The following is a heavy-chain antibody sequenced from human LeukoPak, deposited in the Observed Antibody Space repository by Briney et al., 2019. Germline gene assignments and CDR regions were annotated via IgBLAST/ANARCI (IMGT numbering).Heavy chain of an antibody. Sequence: SETLSLTCTVSGGSISTYYWTWIRQPPGKGLEWIGYVYYSGSTNYNPSLKSRVTISVDTSKNQFSLKLSSVTAADTAVYYCARVYGSGYDFRGAFDIWGQGTMVTVSS. CDR1: GGSISTYY. J-gene: IGHJ3*02. D-gene: IGHD5-12*01. V-gene: IGHV4-59*01. CDR2: VYYSGST. CDR3: ARVYGSGYDFRGAFDI.